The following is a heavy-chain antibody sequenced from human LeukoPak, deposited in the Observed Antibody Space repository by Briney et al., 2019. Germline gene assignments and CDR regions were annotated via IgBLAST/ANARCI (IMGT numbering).Heavy chain of an antibody. CDR3: VRDSGAHDY. V-gene: IGHV3-11*01. Sequence: GGSLRLSCAASGFTLSDYYMSWIRQAPGKGLEWLSYISSSGDYIHYTDSVKGRFTISRDNARNLLYLQMNSLRDDDTAVYYCVRDSGAHDYWGQGTLVTVSS. J-gene: IGHJ4*02. CDR2: ISSSGDYI. D-gene: IGHD1-26*01. CDR1: GFTLSDYY.